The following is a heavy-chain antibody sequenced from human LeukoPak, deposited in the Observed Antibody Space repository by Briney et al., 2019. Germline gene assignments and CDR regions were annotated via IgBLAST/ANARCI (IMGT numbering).Heavy chain of an antibody. D-gene: IGHD2-15*01. CDR1: GFAVNSNY. Sequence: GGSLRLSCAASGFAVNSNYMNWVRQAPGKGLEWVSFISSSSITIYYADSVKGRFTISRDNAEKSLYLQMNSLRAEDTAVYYCARDRGGSYSAIDYWGQGTLVTVSS. CDR2: ISSSSITI. J-gene: IGHJ4*02. CDR3: ARDRGGSYSAIDY. V-gene: IGHV3-48*04.